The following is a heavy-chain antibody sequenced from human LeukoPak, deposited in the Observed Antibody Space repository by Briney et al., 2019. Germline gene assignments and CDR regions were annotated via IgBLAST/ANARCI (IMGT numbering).Heavy chain of an antibody. CDR3: ARHVAYSSPDY. CDR2: IYYSGNT. CDR1: GGSISNSYFY. J-gene: IGHJ4*02. D-gene: IGHD6-13*01. V-gene: IGHV4-39*01. Sequence: PSETLSLTCTVSGGSISNSYFYWAWIRQPPGKGLEWIGSIYYSGNTYYNPSLKSRVTISVDTSMNQFSLNTRSVTAADTAVYYCARHVAYSSPDYWGQGTLVTVSS.